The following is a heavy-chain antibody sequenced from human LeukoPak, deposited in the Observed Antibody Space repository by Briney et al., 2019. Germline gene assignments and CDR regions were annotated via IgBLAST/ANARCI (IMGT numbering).Heavy chain of an antibody. CDR1: GFTFSSYW. CDR2: ITSDGSST. J-gene: IGHJ3*02. D-gene: IGHD3-10*01. Sequence: GSLRLSCAASGFTFSSYWMHWVCQAPGKGLVWVSRITSDGSSTSYADSVKGRFTISRDNAKNTLYLQMNSLRAEDTAVYYCARDGGDDAFDIWGQGTMVTVSS. CDR3: ARDGGDDAFDI. V-gene: IGHV3-74*01.